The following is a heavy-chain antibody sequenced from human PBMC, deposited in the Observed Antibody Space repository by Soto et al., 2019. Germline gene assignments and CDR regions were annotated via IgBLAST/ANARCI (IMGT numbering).Heavy chain of an antibody. CDR3: ASVNTIFGVVIFDY. J-gene: IGHJ4*02. CDR1: GGSISSGGYS. Sequence: PSETLSLTCAVSGGSISSGGYSWSWIRQPPGKGLEWIGYIYHSGSTYYNPSLKSRVTISVDRSKNQFSLKLSSVTAADTAVYYCASVNTIFGVVIFDYWGQGTLVTVSS. V-gene: IGHV4-30-2*01. CDR2: IYHSGST. D-gene: IGHD3-3*01.